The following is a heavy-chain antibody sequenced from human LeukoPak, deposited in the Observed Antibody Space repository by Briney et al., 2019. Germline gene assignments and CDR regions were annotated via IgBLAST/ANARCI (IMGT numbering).Heavy chain of an antibody. CDR1: GFSFSTYA. D-gene: IGHD6-25*01. CDR3: AKRAAREFDY. Sequence: PGGSLRLSCAASGFSFSTYAMSWVRQAPGRGLEWVSATSGGGSSTFYADSVKGRFTMSRDNSKNTLYLQMNSLRDEDTAVYYCAKRAAREFDYWGQGTLVTVSS. CDR2: TSGGGSST. J-gene: IGHJ4*02. V-gene: IGHV3-23*01.